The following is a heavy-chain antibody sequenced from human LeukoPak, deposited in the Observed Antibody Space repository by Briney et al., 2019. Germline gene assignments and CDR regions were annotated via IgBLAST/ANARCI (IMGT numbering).Heavy chain of an antibody. CDR2: INSDGSST. CDR1: GFTFSSYW. J-gene: IGHJ4*02. V-gene: IGHV3-74*01. CDR3: ARPQSSLWFGELSYYFDY. D-gene: IGHD3-10*01. Sequence: GGSLRLSCAASGFTFSSYWMHWVRQAPGKGLVWVSRINSDGSSTSYADSVKGRFTISRDNAKNSLYLQMNSLRAEDTAVYYCARPQSSLWFGELSYYFDYWGQGTLVTVSS.